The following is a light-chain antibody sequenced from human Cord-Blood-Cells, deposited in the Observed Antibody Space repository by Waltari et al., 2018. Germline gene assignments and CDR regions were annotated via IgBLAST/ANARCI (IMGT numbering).Light chain of an antibody. V-gene: IGLV3-25*02. CDR2: KDS. CDR1: ALPKQY. CDR3: QSADSSGTYWV. Sequence: SYELTQPPSVSVSPGQTARITCSGDALPKQYAYWYQQKPGQAPVLVIYKDSERPSGIPERFSGASSGTTVTLTSSGVQAEDEADYDCQSADSSGTYWVFGGGTKLTVL. J-gene: IGLJ3*02.